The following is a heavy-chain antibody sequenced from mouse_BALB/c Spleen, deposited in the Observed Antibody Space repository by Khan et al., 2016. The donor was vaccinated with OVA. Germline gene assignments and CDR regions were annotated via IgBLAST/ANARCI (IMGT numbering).Heavy chain of an antibody. D-gene: IGHD1-1*01. Sequence: EVKLLESGGGLAQPGASLKLSCAASGYTFTSYAMHWIRLAPGKGLEWVAYINTNSSYIYYTHKVKDRFTITRDKPKNTLFLQMTSLRSEDTAIVFCGTSYFYGYYFAYWGQGTTLTVSA. V-gene: IGHV5-17*02. CDR1: GYTFTSYA. J-gene: IGHJ2*01. CDR3: GTSYFYGYYFAY. CDR2: INTNSSYI.